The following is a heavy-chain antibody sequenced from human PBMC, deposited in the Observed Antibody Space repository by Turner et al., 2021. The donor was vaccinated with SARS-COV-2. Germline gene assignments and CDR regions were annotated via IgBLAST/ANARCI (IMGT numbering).Heavy chain of an antibody. V-gene: IGHV4-59*08. CDR2: FYKIGSI. CDR3: ARHQGSASGYDHGMNV. D-gene: IGHD1-26*01. CDR1: GGSIRSKS. J-gene: IGHJ6*02. Sequence: QVQLQESGPGLVRPSETLSLTCTVSGGSIRSKSWSWIRQSPGRGLEWIGYFYKIGSIDYNPTLRSRVTISVDTSKNQLSLNLISVTAADTAVYYCARHQGSASGYDHGMNVWGQGTAVIVSS.